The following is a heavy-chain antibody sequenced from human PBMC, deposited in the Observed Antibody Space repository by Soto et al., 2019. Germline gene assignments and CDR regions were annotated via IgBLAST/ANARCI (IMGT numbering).Heavy chain of an antibody. CDR3: ASRYNGYDHSGYSYGYNY. J-gene: IGHJ4*02. CDR2: IYSGGDT. Sequence: PGGSLRLSCAASGFNVSSNYMSWVRQAPGKGLEWVSVIYSGGDTYYADSVKGRFTISRDNSKNTLFLQMNSLRAEDTAVYYCASRYNGYDHSGYSYGYNYWGQGTLVTVSS. CDR1: GFNVSSNY. V-gene: IGHV3-53*01. D-gene: IGHD5-18*01.